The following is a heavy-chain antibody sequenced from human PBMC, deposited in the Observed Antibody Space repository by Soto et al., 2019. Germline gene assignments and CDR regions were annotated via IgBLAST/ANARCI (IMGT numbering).Heavy chain of an antibody. CDR3: AKDRAPQGVTLFDS. CDR2: ITGGGGGT. J-gene: IGHJ4*02. Sequence: GSLRLSCAASGFTFSSYAMSWVRQTPGKGLEWVSAITGGGGGTYSADSVQGRFTISRDNSKNTLYLQMNSLRADDTAIYYCAKDRAPQGVTLFDSWGQGTLVTVSS. CDR1: GFTFSSYA. V-gene: IGHV3-23*01. D-gene: IGHD4-4*01.